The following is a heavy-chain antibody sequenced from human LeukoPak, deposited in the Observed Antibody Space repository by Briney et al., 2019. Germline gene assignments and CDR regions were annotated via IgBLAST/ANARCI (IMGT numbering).Heavy chain of an antibody. CDR1: VYTFTSYD. D-gene: IGHD6-13*01. CDR3: ARAPLAAREGEDVDY. CDR2: MNPNSGNT. J-gene: IGHJ4*02. V-gene: IGHV1-8*01. Sequence: VASVKVSCKASVYTFTSYDINWVRQSTGQGLEWMGWMNPNSGNTGYAQKFQGRVTMTRNTSISTAYMELSSLRSEDTAVYYCARAPLAAREGEDVDYWGQGTLVTVSS.